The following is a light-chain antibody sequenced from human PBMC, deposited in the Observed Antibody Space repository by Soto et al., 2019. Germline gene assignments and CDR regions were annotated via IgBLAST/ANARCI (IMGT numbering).Light chain of an antibody. CDR1: QDIGSW. V-gene: IGKV1-12*01. Sequence: DFQINQSQSSVSASVGDRVTITGRASQDIGSWFAWYQQPPGKVPKLLIYAASILQSGVPSRFRGMWSGTDFTLTINDLQTEDFETYYCQQAKSSPVSFGQGTRLDIK. CDR2: AAS. CDR3: QQAKSSPVS. J-gene: IGKJ5*01.